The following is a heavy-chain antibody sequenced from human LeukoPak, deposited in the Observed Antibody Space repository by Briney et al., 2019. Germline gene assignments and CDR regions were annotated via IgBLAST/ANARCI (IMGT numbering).Heavy chain of an antibody. V-gene: IGHV1-24*01. CDR2: FDPEDGET. Sequence: ASVKVSCKVSGYTLTEISMHWVRQAPGKGLEWMGGFDPEDGETIYAQKFQGRVTMTEDTSTDTAYMELSSLRSEDTAVYYCATVIAARPYYYYGMDVWGQGTTVTVSS. J-gene: IGHJ6*02. CDR3: ATVIAARPYYYYGMDV. CDR1: GYTLTEIS. D-gene: IGHD6-13*01.